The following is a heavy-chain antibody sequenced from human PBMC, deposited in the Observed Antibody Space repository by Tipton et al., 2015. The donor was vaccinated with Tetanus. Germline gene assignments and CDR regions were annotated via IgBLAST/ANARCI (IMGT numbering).Heavy chain of an antibody. Sequence: GSLRLSCAVSGFVFSSYTMNWVRQAPGKGLEWVASISSTSSYIYHADSLKGRFTISRDNAKNSLFLQITGLRAEDTAVYYCASGSALDYWGQGALVTVSS. CDR3: ASGSALDY. D-gene: IGHD6-25*01. J-gene: IGHJ4*02. CDR2: ISSTSSYI. V-gene: IGHV3-21*01. CDR1: GFVFSSYT.